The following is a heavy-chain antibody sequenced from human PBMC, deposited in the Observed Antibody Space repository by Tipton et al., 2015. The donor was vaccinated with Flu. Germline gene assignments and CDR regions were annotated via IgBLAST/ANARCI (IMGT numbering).Heavy chain of an antibody. J-gene: IGHJ3*02. D-gene: IGHD3-16*02. CDR1: GFTFSGYY. Sequence: SLRLSCAASGFTFSGYYMSWIRQAPGKGLEWVSYISSSGSTIYYADSVKGRFTISRDNAKNSLYLQMNSLRVEDTAVYYCARAGPLSIMITFGGVIVHDAFDIWGQGTMVTVSS. V-gene: IGHV3-11*01. CDR2: ISSSGSTI. CDR3: ARAGPLSIMITFGGVIVHDAFDI.